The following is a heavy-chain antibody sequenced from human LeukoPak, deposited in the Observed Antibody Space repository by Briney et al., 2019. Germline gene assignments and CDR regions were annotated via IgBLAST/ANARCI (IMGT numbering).Heavy chain of an antibody. CDR2: IDSSSSYI. CDR1: GFTFSPYT. V-gene: IGHV3-21*01. CDR3: ARLSGYDSYYYYHMDV. Sequence: TGGSLRLSCAASGFTFSPYTINWVRQAPGKGLEWSSSIDSSSSYIYYADSVRGRFTISRDNAKNSLYLQMNSLRAEDTAVYYCARLSGYDSYYYYHMDVWGKGTTVTVS. D-gene: IGHD5-12*01. J-gene: IGHJ6*03.